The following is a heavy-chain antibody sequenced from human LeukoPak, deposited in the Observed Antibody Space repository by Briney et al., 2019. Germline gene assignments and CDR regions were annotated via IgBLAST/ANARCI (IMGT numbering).Heavy chain of an antibody. J-gene: IGHJ4*02. CDR2: INHSGST. V-gene: IGHV4-34*01. CDR3: AREGIAAATPGGGY. Sequence: SETLSLTCAVYGGSFSGYYWSWIRQPPGKGLEWIGEINHSGSTNYNPSLKSRVTISVDTSKNQFSLKLSSVTAADTAVYYCAREGIAAATPGGGYWGQGTLVTVSS. CDR1: GGSFSGYY. D-gene: IGHD6-13*01.